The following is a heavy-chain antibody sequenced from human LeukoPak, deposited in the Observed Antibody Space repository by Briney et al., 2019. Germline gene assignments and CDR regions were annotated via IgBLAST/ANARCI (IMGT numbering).Heavy chain of an antibody. CDR2: IIPILGIA. V-gene: IGHV1-69*04. CDR3: ARGFRSSGWYHWFDP. D-gene: IGHD6-19*01. CDR1: GGTFSSYA. Sequence: GSSVKVSCKASGGTFSSYAISWVRQAPGQGLEWMGRIIPILGIANYAQKFQGRVTITADKSTSTAYMELSSLRSEDTAVYYCARGFRSSGWYHWFDPWGQGTLVTVSS. J-gene: IGHJ5*02.